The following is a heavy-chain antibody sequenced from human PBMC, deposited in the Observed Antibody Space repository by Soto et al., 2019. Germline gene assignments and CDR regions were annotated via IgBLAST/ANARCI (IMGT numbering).Heavy chain of an antibody. CDR2: ITGSGGST. V-gene: IGHV3-23*01. D-gene: IGHD4-17*01. Sequence: EVQLLESGGGLVQPGGSLRLSWAASGFTFTNYAMSWVRQAPGKGLEWVSAITGSGGSTYYGDSVKGRFTISRDNSKNTLYLQMNSLRAEDTAVYYCAKEVYGDYYIGYFENWGQGTLITVSS. CDR3: AKEVYGDYYIGYFEN. CDR1: GFTFTNYA. J-gene: IGHJ4*02.